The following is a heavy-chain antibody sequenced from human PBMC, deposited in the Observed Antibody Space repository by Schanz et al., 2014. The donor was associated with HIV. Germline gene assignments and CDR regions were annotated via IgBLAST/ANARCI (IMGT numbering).Heavy chain of an antibody. CDR3: ARAPYRSGWYGVDY. J-gene: IGHJ4*02. V-gene: IGHV1-46*01. D-gene: IGHD6-19*01. CDR1: GYTFTDAY. Sequence: QVQLVQSGAEMKKPGASVKVSCKASGYTFTDAYMHWVRQAPGKGLEWMAIINPLQDKTAHAQKVQGRLTMTRDTSTGTVYMQLNNLRSEDTAVYYCARAPYRSGWYGVDYWGQGTLVTVSS. CDR2: INPLQDKT.